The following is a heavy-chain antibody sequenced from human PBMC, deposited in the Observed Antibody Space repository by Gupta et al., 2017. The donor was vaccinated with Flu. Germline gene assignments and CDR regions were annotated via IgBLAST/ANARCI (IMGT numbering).Heavy chain of an antibody. J-gene: IGHJ4*02. D-gene: IGHD2-2*01. V-gene: IGHV4-39*01. CDR1: GGSITTDNYY. Sequence: QLQLQGSGPGLVKPAGTLSLSCTVSGGSITTDNYYWALVRQAPGKGLEWIGTFYYSGTTYYNPSLRSRATMSLDTSRSQFSLMVWSVTAADTAVYYCAGGVGYAAFDFWGQGSLVSVSS. CDR2: FYYSGTT. CDR3: AGGVGYAAFDF.